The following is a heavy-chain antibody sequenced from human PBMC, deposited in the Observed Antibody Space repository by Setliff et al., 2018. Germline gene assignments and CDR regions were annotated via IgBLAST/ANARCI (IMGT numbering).Heavy chain of an antibody. CDR3: AGRDYSGGDS. J-gene: IGHJ5*01. CDR1: GDSIMSPTYT. V-gene: IGHV4-39*02. CDR2: ISPSGST. D-gene: IGHD4-4*01. Sequence: SETLSLTCTVSGDSIMSPTYTWTWIRQLPGKGLEWIGHISPSGSTTYNPSVKSRVTISLDTSKNHFSLKLDSVTAADTAVYYCAGRDYSGGDSWGHGTLVTVSS.